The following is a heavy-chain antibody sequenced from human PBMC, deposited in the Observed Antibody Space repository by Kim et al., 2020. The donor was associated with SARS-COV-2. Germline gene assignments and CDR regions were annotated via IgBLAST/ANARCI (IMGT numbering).Heavy chain of an antibody. J-gene: IGHJ3*02. D-gene: IGHD2-15*01. CDR1: GFTFSDYY. Sequence: GGSLRLSCAASGFTFSDYYMSWIRQAPGKGLEWVSYISSSGSTIYYADSVKGRFTISRDNAKNSLYLQMNSLRAEDTAVYYCARDRGLSCSGGSCYPLYAFDIWGQGTMVTVSS. CDR3: ARDRGLSCSGGSCYPLYAFDI. CDR2: ISSSGSTI. V-gene: IGHV3-11*04.